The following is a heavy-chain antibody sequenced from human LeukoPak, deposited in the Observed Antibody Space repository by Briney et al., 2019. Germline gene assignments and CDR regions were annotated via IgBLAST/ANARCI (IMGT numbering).Heavy chain of an antibody. V-gene: IGHV3-48*01. D-gene: IGHD2-2*02. CDR1: GFTFSRYG. CDR3: AKDALYGTRYTFDY. CDR2: ISSSSDSI. Sequence: GGSLRLSCAASGFTFSRYGMNWVRQAPGKRLEWVSYISSSSDSIYYADSVKGRFTISRDNAENSLYLQMNSLRAEDTAIYYCAKDALYGTRYTFDYWGRGTLVTVSS. J-gene: IGHJ4*02.